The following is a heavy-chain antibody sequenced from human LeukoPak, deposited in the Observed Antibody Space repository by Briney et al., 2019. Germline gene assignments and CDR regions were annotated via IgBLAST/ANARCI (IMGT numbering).Heavy chain of an antibody. Sequence: GGSLRLSCAASGFTFSSYSMNWVRQAPGKGLEWVSYITTSSDTIYYADSVKGRFTISRDNAKNTLYLQMNSLRAEDTAVYYCARELPFDYWGQGTLVTVSS. J-gene: IGHJ4*02. CDR3: ARELPFDY. CDR1: GFTFSSYS. CDR2: ITTSSDTI. V-gene: IGHV3-48*01.